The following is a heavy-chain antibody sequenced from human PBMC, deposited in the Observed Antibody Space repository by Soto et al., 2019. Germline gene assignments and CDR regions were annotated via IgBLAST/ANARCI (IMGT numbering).Heavy chain of an antibody. CDR2: IYYSGST. V-gene: IGHV4-30-4*01. CDR3: ARVCGGDCHDGMDV. Sequence: SETLSLTCTVSGGSISSGTYYWNWIRQPPGKGLEWIGNIYYSGSTSYNPSLRSRVTISVDTSKNQFSLKLTSVTAADTAVYYCARVCGGDCHDGMDVWGQGTTVTVSS. J-gene: IGHJ6*02. CDR1: GGSISSGTYY. D-gene: IGHD2-21*02.